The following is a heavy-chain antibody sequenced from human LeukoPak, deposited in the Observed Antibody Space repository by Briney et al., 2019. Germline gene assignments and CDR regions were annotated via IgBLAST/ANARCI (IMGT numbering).Heavy chain of an antibody. V-gene: IGHV5-51*01. CDR2: IYPGDSDT. CDR1: GYSFTSYW. J-gene: IGHJ4*02. D-gene: IGHD3-16*02. CDR3: ARQRDDYVWGSHRSLQYFDY. Sequence: PGESLKISCKGSGYSFTSYWIGWVRQMPGKGVEWMGIIYPGDSDTRYSPSFQGQVTISADKSISTAYLQWSSLKASDTAMYYCARQRDDYVWGSHRSLQYFDYWGQGTLVTVSS.